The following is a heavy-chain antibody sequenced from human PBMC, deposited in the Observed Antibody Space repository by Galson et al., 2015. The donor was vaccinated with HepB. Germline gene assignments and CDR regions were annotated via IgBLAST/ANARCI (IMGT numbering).Heavy chain of an antibody. Sequence: LSLTCTVSGGSISSRSYYWAWIRQPPGKGLEWIGNIYYTGSTYYNASLKSRVTISVDTSKNQFSLKLSSVTAADTAVYYCASLGWSSSGFAYWGQGTLVTGSS. CDR2: IYYTGST. J-gene: IGHJ4*02. V-gene: IGHV4-39*01. CDR1: GGSISSRSYY. CDR3: ASLGWSSSGFAY. D-gene: IGHD6-19*01.